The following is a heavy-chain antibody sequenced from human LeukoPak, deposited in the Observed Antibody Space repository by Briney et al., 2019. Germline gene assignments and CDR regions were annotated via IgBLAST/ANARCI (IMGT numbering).Heavy chain of an antibody. V-gene: IGHV4-59*10. CDR2: IYTSGST. J-gene: IGHJ6*03. CDR1: GGSFSGYY. D-gene: IGHD6-13*01. Sequence: SETLSLTCAVYGGSFSGYYWSWIRQPAGKGLEWIGRIYTSGSTNYNPSLKSRVTISLDTSKNQFSLKLSSVTAADTAVYYCARGQGSSWYYYYYYMDVWGKGTTVTVSS. CDR3: ARGQGSSWYYYYYYMDV.